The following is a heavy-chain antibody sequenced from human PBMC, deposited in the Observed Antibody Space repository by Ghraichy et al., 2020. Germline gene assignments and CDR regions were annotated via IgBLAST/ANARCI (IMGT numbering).Heavy chain of an antibody. V-gene: IGHV3-23*01. CDR3: AKDPNWGEDY. Sequence: GESLNIFCAASGFTFSRYAMTWVRQAPGKGLEWVSGINVGGSTFYADSVKGRFTLSRDNSKNTLYLQMNSLRAEDTAVYYCAKDPNWGEDYWGQGTLVTVSS. J-gene: IGHJ4*02. CDR2: INVGGST. D-gene: IGHD7-27*01. CDR1: GFTFSRYA.